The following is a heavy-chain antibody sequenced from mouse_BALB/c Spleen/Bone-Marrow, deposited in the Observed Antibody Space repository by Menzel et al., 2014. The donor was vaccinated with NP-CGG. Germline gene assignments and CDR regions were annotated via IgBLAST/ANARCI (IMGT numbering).Heavy chain of an antibody. J-gene: IGHJ1*01. V-gene: IGHV5-6*02. CDR3: ARRGYGNSYWYFDV. CDR1: GFTFSSYG. D-gene: IGHD2-10*02. Sequence: DVHLVESGGDLVKPGGSLKLSCAASGFTFSSYGTSWVRQTPDKRLEWVATISSGGSYTYYPDSVKGRFTISRDNAKNTLYLQMSSLKSEDTAMYYCARRGYGNSYWYFDVWGAGTTVTVSS. CDR2: ISSGGSYT.